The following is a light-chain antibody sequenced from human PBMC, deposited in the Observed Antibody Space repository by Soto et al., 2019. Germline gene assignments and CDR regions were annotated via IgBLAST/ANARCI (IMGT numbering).Light chain of an antibody. CDR1: QSVSINY. V-gene: IGKV3-20*01. Sequence: IVLTQSPGTLSLSPGERATLSCSASQSVSINYLAWYQQKPGQAPRLLIYGASTRATGISDRFSGSGSGTDFSLTIRGLKPEDFAVYYCQQYRMSPNTFGQGTRLEIK. CDR2: GAS. J-gene: IGKJ5*01. CDR3: QQYRMSPNT.